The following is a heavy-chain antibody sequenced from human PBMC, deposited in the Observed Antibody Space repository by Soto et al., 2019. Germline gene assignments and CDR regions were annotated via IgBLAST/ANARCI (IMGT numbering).Heavy chain of an antibody. D-gene: IGHD4-17*01. CDR2: IIPALGTA. Sequence: QDQLVQSGAEVKRHGSSVKVSCKASGGTFSSHTFSWVRQAPGQGLEWMGRIIPALGTATYAQKFQGRVTITADESATTVYMELNSLRSEDTAVYYCARPDFGDYWYFDLWGRGTLVTLSS. V-gene: IGHV1-69*08. CDR3: ARPDFGDYWYFDL. J-gene: IGHJ2*01. CDR1: GGTFSSHT.